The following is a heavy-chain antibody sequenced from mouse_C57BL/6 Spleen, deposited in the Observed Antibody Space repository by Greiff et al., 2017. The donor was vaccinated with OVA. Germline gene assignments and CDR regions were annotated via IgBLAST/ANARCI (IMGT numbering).Heavy chain of an antibody. D-gene: IGHD2-14*01. V-gene: IGHV1-7*01. Sequence: QVQLKESGAELAKPGASVKLSCKASGYTFTSYWMHWVKQRPGQGLEWIGYLNPCSGYTKYHQQFKDKATLTADQSSSTAYRQLSRLTYEDSAGYDGARWGEYDVGAWFAYWGQGTLGTVSA. CDR3: ARWGEYDVGAWFAY. J-gene: IGHJ3*01. CDR1: GYTFTSYW. CDR2: LNPCSGYT.